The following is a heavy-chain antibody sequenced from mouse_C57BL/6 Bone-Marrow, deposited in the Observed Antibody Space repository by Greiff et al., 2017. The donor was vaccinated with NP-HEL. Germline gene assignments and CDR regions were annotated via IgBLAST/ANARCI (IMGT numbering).Heavy chain of an antibody. CDR3: AGGPDNWGYWYFDV. CDR2: ITHSGET. CDR1: GFPITSGYY. Sequence: VQLQESGPGLVKPSQSLFLTCSITGFPITSGYYWIWIRQSPGKPLEWMGYITHSGETFYNPSLQSPISITRETSKNQFFLQLNSVTTEDTAMYYCAGGPDNWGYWYFDVWGTGTTVTVSS. D-gene: IGHD4-1*01. V-gene: IGHV12-3*01. J-gene: IGHJ1*03.